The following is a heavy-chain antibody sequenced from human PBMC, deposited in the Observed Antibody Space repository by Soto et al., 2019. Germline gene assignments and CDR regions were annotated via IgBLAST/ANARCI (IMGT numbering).Heavy chain of an antibody. CDR1: GYTFSDFD. D-gene: IGHD3-16*01. J-gene: IGHJ6*02. CDR3: ARGNPFNYAGFDV. V-gene: IGHV1-8*01. Sequence: DLEQSGAEVKRPGASVKVSCKASGYTFSDFDINWLRQASGQGPGWMGWMNAKSGDTFFAQRFQGKFNMTWDTSLSTAYMEVGSLTSDDTAMYYCARGNPFNYAGFDVWGQGTTVAVSS. CDR2: MNAKSGDT.